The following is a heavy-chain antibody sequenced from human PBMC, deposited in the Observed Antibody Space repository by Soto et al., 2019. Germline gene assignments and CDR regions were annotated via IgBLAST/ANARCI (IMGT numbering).Heavy chain of an antibody. CDR2: IIPIFGTA. J-gene: IGHJ6*02. CDR1: GGTFSSYA. D-gene: IGHD2-2*01. CDR3: ASGCSSTSCHPPRTYYYGMDV. V-gene: IGHV1-69*13. Sequence: SVKVSCKASGGTFSSYAISWVRQAPGQGLEWMGGIIPIFGTANYAQKFQGRVTITADESTSTAYMELSSLRSEDTAVYYCASGCSSTSCHPPRTYYYGMDVWGQGTTVTVSS.